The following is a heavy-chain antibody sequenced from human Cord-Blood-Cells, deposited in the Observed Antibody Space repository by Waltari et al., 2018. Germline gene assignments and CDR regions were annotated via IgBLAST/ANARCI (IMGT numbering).Heavy chain of an antibody. CDR3: ARAKRITMVQGVYYFDY. J-gene: IGHJ4*02. Sequence: QVQLVQSGAEVKKPGASVKLSCKASGYTFTGYYMHWVRPAPGQGLEWMGRINPNSGGTNYAQKFQGRVTMTRDTSISTAYMELSRLRSDDTAVYYCARAKRITMVQGVYYFDYWGQGTLVTVSS. V-gene: IGHV1-2*06. CDR1: GYTFTGYY. D-gene: IGHD3-10*01. CDR2: INPNSGGT.